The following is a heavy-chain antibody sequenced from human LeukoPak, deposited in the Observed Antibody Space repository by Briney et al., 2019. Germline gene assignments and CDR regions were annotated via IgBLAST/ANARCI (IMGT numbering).Heavy chain of an antibody. J-gene: IGHJ4*02. Sequence: GASVKVSCKASGYTFTNYDIHWVRQATGQGLEWMGWMNPNSGNTGYAQKFQGRVTMTRNTSISTAYMELSSLRSEDTAVYYCARGPTRRAPIIVVVPAADRYYFDYWGQGTLVTVSS. CDR1: GYTFTNYD. D-gene: IGHD2-2*01. CDR2: MNPNSGNT. CDR3: ARGPTRRAPIIVVVPAADRYYFDY. V-gene: IGHV1-8*02.